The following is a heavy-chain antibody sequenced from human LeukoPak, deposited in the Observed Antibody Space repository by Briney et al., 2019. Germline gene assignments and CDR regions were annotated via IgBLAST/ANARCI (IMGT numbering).Heavy chain of an antibody. CDR2: ISGSGETI. J-gene: IGHJ3*01. CDR1: GFTFSDYP. CDR3: AKDRTRGWYLGYDAFDV. Sequence: GESLRLSCAASGFTFSDYPMSWVRQAPGKGLEWVSVISGSGETIYYADSVKGRFTISRDNSRRTLYLQMNGLRADDTAVYYCAKDRTRGWYLGYDAFDVWGQGTMVTVSS. D-gene: IGHD6-19*01. V-gene: IGHV3-23*01.